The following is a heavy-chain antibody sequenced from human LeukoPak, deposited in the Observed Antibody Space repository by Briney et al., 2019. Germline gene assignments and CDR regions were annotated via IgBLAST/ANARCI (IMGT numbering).Heavy chain of an antibody. CDR2: ISAYNGNT. D-gene: IGHD6-19*01. CDR1: GYTFTSYG. CDR3: ARGLQENLAWLTAFSAFDI. V-gene: IGHV1-18*01. J-gene: IGHJ3*02. Sequence: ASVMVSCKTSGYTFTSYGISWARQAPGQGLEWMGWISAYNGNTNYAQKVQGRVTMTTDTSTSTAYMELRSLRSDDTAVYYCARGLQENLAWLTAFSAFDIWGQGTMVTVSS.